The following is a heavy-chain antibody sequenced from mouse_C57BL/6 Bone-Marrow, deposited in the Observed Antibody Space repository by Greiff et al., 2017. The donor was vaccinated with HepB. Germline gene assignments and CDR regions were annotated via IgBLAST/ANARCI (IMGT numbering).Heavy chain of an antibody. D-gene: IGHD2-4*01. V-gene: IGHV14-4*01. J-gene: IGHJ3*01. CDR2: IDPENGDT. Sequence: VQLQQSGAELVRPGASVKLSCTASGFNIKDDYMHWVKQRPEQGLEWIGWIDPENGDTEYASKFQGKATITADTSSNTAYLQLSSLTSEDTTVYYCTCYDYDFFAYWGQGTLVTVSA. CDR3: TCYDYDFFAY. CDR1: GFNIKDDY.